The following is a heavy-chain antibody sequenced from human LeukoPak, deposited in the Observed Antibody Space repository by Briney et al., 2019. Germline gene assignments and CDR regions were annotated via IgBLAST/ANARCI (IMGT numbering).Heavy chain of an antibody. CDR1: GYTFTGYY. J-gene: IGHJ5*02. CDR2: INPKSGGA. CDR3: ARDSELYNWFDP. V-gene: IGHV1-2*02. Sequence: ASVKVSCKTSGYTFTGYYMHWLRQAPGQGLEWMGWINPKSGGAEYAQKFQGRVTMTRDTSISTAYMELSRLRSDDAAVYYCARDSELYNWFDPWGQGTLVTVSS. D-gene: IGHD1-14*01.